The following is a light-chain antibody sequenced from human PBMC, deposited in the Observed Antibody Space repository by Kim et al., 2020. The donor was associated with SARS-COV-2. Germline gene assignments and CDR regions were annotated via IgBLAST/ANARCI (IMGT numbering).Light chain of an antibody. CDR3: GTWDNNMSAGV. V-gene: IGLV1-51*01. J-gene: IGLJ2*01. CDR2: DND. Sequence: QSVLTQPPSVSAAPGQKVTISCSGSSSNIGKTYVSWYHQLPGTTPKLLIYDNDKRPSGIPDRFSGSKSGTSATLGITALQTGDEAVYYCGTWDNNMSAGVFGGGTQLTVL. CDR1: SSNIGKTY.